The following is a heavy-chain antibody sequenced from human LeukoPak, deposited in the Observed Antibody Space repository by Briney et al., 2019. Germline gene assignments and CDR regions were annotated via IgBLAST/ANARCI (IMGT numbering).Heavy chain of an antibody. J-gene: IGHJ4*02. D-gene: IGHD3-10*01. V-gene: IGHV3-9*01. CDR1: GFTFDDYA. CDR3: ARGHPRYYYGSGSRQGDY. Sequence: GRSLRLSCAASGFTFDDYAMHWVRQAPGKGLEWVSGISWNSGGIGYADSVKGRFTISRDNAKNSLYLQMNSLRAEDTALYYCARGHPRYYYGSGSRQGDYWGQGTLVTVSS. CDR2: ISWNSGGI.